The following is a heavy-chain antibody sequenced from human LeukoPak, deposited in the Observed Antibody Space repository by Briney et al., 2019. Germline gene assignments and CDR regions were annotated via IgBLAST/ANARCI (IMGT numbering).Heavy chain of an antibody. D-gene: IGHD2-21*01. CDR3: ARSKFTLVTNDAFDI. CDR1: GYTLTELS. CDR2: FDPEDGET. J-gene: IGHJ3*02. V-gene: IGHV1-24*01. Sequence: ASVKVSCKVSGYTLTELSMHWVRQAPGKGLEWMGGFDPEDGETIYAQKFQGRVTMTEDTSTDTAYMELSSLRSEDTAVYYCARSKFTLVTNDAFDIWGQGTMVTVSS.